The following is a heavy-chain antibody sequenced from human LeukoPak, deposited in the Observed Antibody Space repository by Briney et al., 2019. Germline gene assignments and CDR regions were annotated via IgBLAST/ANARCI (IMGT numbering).Heavy chain of an antibody. CDR3: ARPLRTGVKGGIAFDI. CDR1: GYSFTSYW. V-gene: IGHV5-51*01. CDR2: IYPGDSDT. Sequence: GESLKISCRGSGYSFTSYWIGWVRQMPGKGLEWRGIIYPGDSDTRYSPSFQGQVTISADKSISTAYLQWSSLKASDTAMYYCARPLRTGVKGGIAFDIWGQGTMVTVSS. D-gene: IGHD3/OR15-3a*01. J-gene: IGHJ3*02.